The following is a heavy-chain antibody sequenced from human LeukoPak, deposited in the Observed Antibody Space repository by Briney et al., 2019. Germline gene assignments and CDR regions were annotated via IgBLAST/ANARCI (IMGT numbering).Heavy chain of an antibody. V-gene: IGHV4-4*07. CDR2: INTSGST. D-gene: IGHD3-22*01. CDR3: ARGPPSSGYYWFDY. J-gene: IGHJ4*02. CDR1: GDSISGSY. Sequence: SETLSLTCAVSGDSISGSYWSWIRQPAGEGLEWIGRINTSGSTNYNPSLKSRVTMSVDTSKNQFSLKLSSVTAADTAVYYCARGPPSSGYYWFDYWGQGTLVTVSS.